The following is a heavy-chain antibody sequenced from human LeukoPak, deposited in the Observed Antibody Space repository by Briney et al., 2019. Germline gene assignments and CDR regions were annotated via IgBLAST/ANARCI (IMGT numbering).Heavy chain of an antibody. Sequence: QAGGSLRVSCAASGFTFTNYAMTWVRPAPGRGLEWVSSISGSDSKTYYADSVKGRFTISRDNAKNTVYLQMNSLRAEDTAIYYCAKDAANYPFFFDFWGQGTPVTVSS. CDR3: AKDAANYPFFFDF. CDR2: ISGSDSKT. V-gene: IGHV3-23*01. D-gene: IGHD4/OR15-4a*01. J-gene: IGHJ4*02. CDR1: GFTFTNYA.